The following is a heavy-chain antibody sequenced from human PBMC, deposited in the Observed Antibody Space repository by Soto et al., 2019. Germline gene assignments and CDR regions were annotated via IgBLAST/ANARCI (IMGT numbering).Heavy chain of an antibody. CDR2: INSDGSST. CDR1: GFTFSSYW. J-gene: IGHJ6*02. Sequence: GGSLRLSCAASGFTFSSYWMHWVRQAPGKGLVWVSRINSDGSSTSYADSVKGRFTISRDNAKNTLYLQMNSLRAEDTAVYYCARAGYCSSTSCYVNYYYYYGMDVWGQGTTVTVSS. CDR3: ARAGYCSSTSCYVNYYYYYGMDV. V-gene: IGHV3-74*01. D-gene: IGHD2-2*03.